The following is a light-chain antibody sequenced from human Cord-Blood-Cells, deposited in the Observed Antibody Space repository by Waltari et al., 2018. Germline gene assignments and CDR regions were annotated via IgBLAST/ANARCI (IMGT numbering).Light chain of an antibody. J-gene: IGKJ1*01. CDR1: QSLLHSAGKTY. V-gene: IGKV2D-29*02. Sequence: DIVMTQTPLSLSVTPGQPASISCKYSQSLLHSAGKTYLYWYLQKPGQSLQLLIYEVSNRCSGVPDRFSGSGSGTDFTLKISRVEAEDVGVYYCMQSIQLWTFGQGTKVEIK. CDR2: EVS. CDR3: MQSIQLWT.